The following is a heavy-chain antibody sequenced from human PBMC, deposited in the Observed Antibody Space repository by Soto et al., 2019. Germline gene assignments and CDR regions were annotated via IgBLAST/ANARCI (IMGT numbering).Heavy chain of an antibody. CDR2: IYSGGST. V-gene: IGHV3-66*01. CDR3: VRAYRSFDV. D-gene: IGHD5-18*01. Sequence: GGSLRLSCAASGFTVSSNYMSWVRQAPGKGLEWVSVIYSGGSTYYADSVKGRFTISRDDSKNTLFLQMNSLRAEDTAMYYCVRAYRSFDVWGRGTMVTVSS. J-gene: IGHJ3*01. CDR1: GFTVSSNY.